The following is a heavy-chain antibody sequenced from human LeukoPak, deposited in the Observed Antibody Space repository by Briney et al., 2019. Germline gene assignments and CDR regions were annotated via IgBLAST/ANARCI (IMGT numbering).Heavy chain of an antibody. CDR3: ARDWPSESHYYGSGRGRWFDP. D-gene: IGHD3-10*01. J-gene: IGHJ5*01. CDR1: GYSIGSGYY. Sequence: SETLSLTCTISGYSIGSGYYWCWIRQSPGKGLEWLASIYHSGDSFYKPSLKSRLTISVDKSKNQFSLKLTSVTAADTAVYFCARDWPSESHYYGSGRGRWFDPWGQGKMVIVSS. CDR2: IYHSGDS. V-gene: IGHV4-38-2*02.